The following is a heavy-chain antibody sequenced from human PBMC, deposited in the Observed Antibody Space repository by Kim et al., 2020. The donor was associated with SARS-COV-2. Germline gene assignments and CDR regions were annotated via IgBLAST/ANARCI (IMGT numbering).Heavy chain of an antibody. Sequence: GRFTISRDNSKNTLYLQMNSLRAEDTAVYYCAKVGDYGDFAYFYYYYMDVWGKGTTVTVSS. CDR3: AKVGDYGDFAYFYYYYMDV. D-gene: IGHD4-17*01. V-gene: IGHV3-30*02. J-gene: IGHJ6*03.